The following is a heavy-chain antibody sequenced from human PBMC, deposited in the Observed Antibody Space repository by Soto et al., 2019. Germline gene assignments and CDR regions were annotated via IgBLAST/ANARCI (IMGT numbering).Heavy chain of an antibody. CDR3: ARAGTNSRYFAL. CDR2: IYYSGTT. D-gene: IGHD7-27*01. Sequence: QMQLQESGPGLVKPSETLSLTCTVSGSSISSFYWSWMRQPPGKGLEWIGYIYYSGTTNYNPSLESRVTISVDTSKNLFSLQLNSVTAADTALYFCARAGTNSRYFALLGRGTLVTVSS. J-gene: IGHJ2*01. V-gene: IGHV4-59*01. CDR1: GSSISSFY.